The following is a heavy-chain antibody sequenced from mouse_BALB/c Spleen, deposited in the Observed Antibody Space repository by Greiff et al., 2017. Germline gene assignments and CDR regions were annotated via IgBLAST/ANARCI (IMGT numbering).Heavy chain of an antibody. CDR1: GFTFSDFY. D-gene: IGHD1-1*01. V-gene: IGHV7-1*02. CDR3: ARDDYDYAMDY. Sequence: DVKLVESGGGLVQPGGSLRLSCATSGFTFSDFYMEWVRQPPGKRLEWIAASRNKANDYTTEYSASVKGRFIVSRDTSQSILYLQMNALRAEDTAIYYCARDDYDYAMDYWGQGTSVTVSS. J-gene: IGHJ4*01. CDR2: SRNKANDYTT.